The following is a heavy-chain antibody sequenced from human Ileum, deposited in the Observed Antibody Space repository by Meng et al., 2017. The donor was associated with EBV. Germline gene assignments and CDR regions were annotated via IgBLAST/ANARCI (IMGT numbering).Heavy chain of an antibody. CDR1: GYTFINND. J-gene: IGHJ5*02. CDR3: ARGSGAGGRDWFDP. D-gene: IGHD3-16*01. CDR2: MNSYTGNA. Sequence: VHLLQPGAEVKKPGASVKVSCKASGYTFINNDINWVRQAAGQGLESIGWMNSYTGNAGYAQKFRGRVTMTRDTSINTAYLEVISLTSEDTAVYYCARGSGAGGRDWFDPWGQGTLVTVSS. V-gene: IGHV1-8*02.